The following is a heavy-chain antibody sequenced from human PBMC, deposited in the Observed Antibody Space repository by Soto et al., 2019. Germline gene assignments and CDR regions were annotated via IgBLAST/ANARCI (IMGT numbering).Heavy chain of an antibody. CDR2: IDAYDSYT. D-gene: IGHD5-12*01. CDR1: GYSFTGHD. Sequence: PGVSLPISCKGSGYSFTGHDITWVRKMPGKGLEWMGRIDAYDSYTNYSPSFQGHVTISADKSISTVYLQWSSLRASDSAMYYCARHETGYDSSFDYWGQGTLVTVFS. V-gene: IGHV5-10-1*01. J-gene: IGHJ4*02. CDR3: ARHETGYDSSFDY.